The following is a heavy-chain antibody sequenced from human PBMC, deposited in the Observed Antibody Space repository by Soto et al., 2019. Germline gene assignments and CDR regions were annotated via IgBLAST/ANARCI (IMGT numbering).Heavy chain of an antibody. V-gene: IGHV4-39*01. CDR3: ARHPSDFWFDP. J-gene: IGHJ5*02. CDR1: GGSISSSSYF. D-gene: IGHD2-21*02. CDR2: IYYSGST. Sequence: QLQLQESGPGLVKPSETLSLTCSVSGGSISSSSYFWGWIRQPPGKGLEWIGSIYYSGSTYYNPSLKRRVTVSLDTSKNQFSLKLSSVTAADTAVYYCARHPSDFWFDPWGQGTLVTVSS.